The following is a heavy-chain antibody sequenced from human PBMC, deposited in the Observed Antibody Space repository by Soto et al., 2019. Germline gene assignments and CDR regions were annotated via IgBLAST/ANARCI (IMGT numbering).Heavy chain of an antibody. CDR1: GGSISSYY. D-gene: IGHD3-10*01. CDR3: ARHALWLREIDY. Sequence: QVQLQESGPGLVKPSETLSLTCTVSGGSISSYYWSWIRQPPGKGLEWIGYIYYSGSTNYNPSLKSRVALPVDTSKNQFSLKLSSVTAADPGVYYCARHALWLREIDYWGQGTLVTVSS. V-gene: IGHV4-59*08. J-gene: IGHJ4*02. CDR2: IYYSGST.